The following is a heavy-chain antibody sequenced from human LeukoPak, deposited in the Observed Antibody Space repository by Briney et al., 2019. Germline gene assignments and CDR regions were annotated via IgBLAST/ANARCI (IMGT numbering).Heavy chain of an antibody. CDR3: AREIAATGAAVDY. V-gene: IGHV1-2*06. CDR2: INCITGDT. D-gene: IGHD6-13*01. CDR1: GYTFTDYY. Sequence: WASVRVSCKASGYTFTDYYIHWVRQAPRQGLEWMGRINCITGDTRSAQKFQGRVTMTRDTSISTAYMQLSSLRSDDTAVYYCAREIAATGAAVDYWGQGILVTVS. J-gene: IGHJ4*02.